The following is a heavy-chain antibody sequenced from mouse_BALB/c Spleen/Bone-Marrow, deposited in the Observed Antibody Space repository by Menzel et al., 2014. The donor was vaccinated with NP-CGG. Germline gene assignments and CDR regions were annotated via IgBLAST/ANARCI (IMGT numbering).Heavy chain of an antibody. CDR2: IWSGGNT. Sequence: VKLVESGPGLVQPSQSLSITCTVSGFSLTNYGVHWVRQSPGKGLEWLGVIWSGGNTDYDAASMSRLSTTKDNSKSQVFFKMNSLEVNDTAIYYCARNPIYYDYTDYWGQGTTLTVSS. V-gene: IGHV2-2*02. J-gene: IGHJ2*01. CDR3: ARNPIYYDYTDY. CDR1: GFSLTNYG. D-gene: IGHD2-4*01.